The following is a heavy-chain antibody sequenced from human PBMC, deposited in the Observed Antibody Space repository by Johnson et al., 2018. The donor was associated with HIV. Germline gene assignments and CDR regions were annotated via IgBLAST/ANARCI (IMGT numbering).Heavy chain of an antibody. V-gene: IGHV3-30*04. CDR3: ARSLKWELGLPDWDAFDI. CDR2: ISYDGNND. CDR1: GFTFSSYA. J-gene: IGHJ3*02. D-gene: IGHD1-26*01. Sequence: QVQLVESGGGVVQPGRSLRLSCAASGFTFSSYAMHWVRQVQGKGLEWVAVISYDGNNDYYADSVKGRFTISRDNARNSLHLEMNSLGAEDTAFYFCARSLKWELGLPDWDAFDIWGQGTMVTVSS.